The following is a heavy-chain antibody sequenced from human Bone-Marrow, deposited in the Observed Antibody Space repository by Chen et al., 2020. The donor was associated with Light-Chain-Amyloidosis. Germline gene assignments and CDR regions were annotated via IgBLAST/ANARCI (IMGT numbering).Heavy chain of an antibody. CDR1: GFTLSNAW. CDR2: IKSKTDGGTT. CDR3: TTSPNDYGDYYFDY. J-gene: IGHJ4*02. V-gene: IGHV3-15*01. D-gene: IGHD4-17*01. Sequence: EVQLVESGGGLVKPGGSLRLSCAASGFTLSNAWMSWVRQAPGKGLEWDGRIKSKTDGGTTDYAAPVKGRFTISRDDSKNTLYLQMNSLKTEDTAVYYCTTSPNDYGDYYFDYWGQGTLVTVSS.